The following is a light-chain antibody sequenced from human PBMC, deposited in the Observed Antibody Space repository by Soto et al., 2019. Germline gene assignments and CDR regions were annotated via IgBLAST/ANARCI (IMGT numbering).Light chain of an antibody. Sequence: DIQITQSPSTLSASIGDRVTITCRASESVKSWLAWYTQKAGKAPKFLIYKASTLESGVPSRFSCSGAGTDCTRTISSLQPDDFATYYCQQYNTYPWTFGQGTKVDIK. CDR1: ESVKSW. V-gene: IGKV1-5*03. J-gene: IGKJ1*01. CDR3: QQYNTYPWT. CDR2: KAS.